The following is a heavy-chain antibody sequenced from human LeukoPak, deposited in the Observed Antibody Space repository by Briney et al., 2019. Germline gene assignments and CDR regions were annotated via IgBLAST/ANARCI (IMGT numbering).Heavy chain of an antibody. CDR1: GVTVNSNY. J-gene: IGHJ4*02. CDR3: AKTEDSSGWYYFDY. V-gene: IGHV3-30*18. CDR2: ISHDGSNK. Sequence: GGSLRLSCAASGVTVNSNYMSWVRQAPGKGLEWVAVISHDGSNKYYADSVKGRFTISRDNSKNTLYLQMNSLRAEDTAVYYCAKTEDSSGWYYFDYWGQGTLVTVSS. D-gene: IGHD6-19*01.